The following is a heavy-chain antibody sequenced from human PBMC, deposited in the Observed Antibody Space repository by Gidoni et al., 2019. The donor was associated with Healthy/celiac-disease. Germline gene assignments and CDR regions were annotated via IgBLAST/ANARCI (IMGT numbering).Heavy chain of an antibody. D-gene: IGHD1-26*01. CDR2: ISGSGGST. Sequence: EVQLLESGGGLVQPGGSLRLSCAASAFTCSSYAMGWVRQAPGKGLEWVSAISGSGGSTYYADSVKGRFTISRDNSKNTLYLQMNSLRAEDTAVYYCAKSLNTGWGLWPKELGGQGTLVTVSS. J-gene: IGHJ4*02. CDR3: AKSLNTGWGLWPKEL. CDR1: AFTCSSYA. V-gene: IGHV3-23*01.